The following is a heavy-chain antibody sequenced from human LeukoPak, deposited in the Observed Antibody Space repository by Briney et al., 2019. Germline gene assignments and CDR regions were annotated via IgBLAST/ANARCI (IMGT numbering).Heavy chain of an antibody. CDR2: ISSSSDT. CDR1: GFTFSDYY. CDR3: ARVGHGMDV. Sequence: GGSLRLSCAASGFTFSDYYMSWIRQAPGKGLEWVSYISSSSDTNYADSVKGRFTISRDNAKNSLYLQMNSLRAEDTAVYYCARVGHGMDVWGKGTTVTVSS. D-gene: IGHD3-16*01. V-gene: IGHV3-11*06. J-gene: IGHJ6*04.